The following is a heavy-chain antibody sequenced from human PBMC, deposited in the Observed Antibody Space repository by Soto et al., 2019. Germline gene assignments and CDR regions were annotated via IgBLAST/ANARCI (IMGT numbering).Heavy chain of an antibody. D-gene: IGHD3-10*01. CDR1: GFTFSNVW. CDR3: TTERITMVRGVIIVEYYFDY. V-gene: IGHV3-15*01. Sequence: GGSLRLSCAASGFTFSNVWMSWVRQAPGKGLEWVGRIKSKTDGGTTDYAAPVKGRFTISRDDSKNTLYLQMNSLKTEDTAVYYCTTERITMVRGVIIVEYYFDYWGQGTLVTVSS. CDR2: IKSKTDGGTT. J-gene: IGHJ4*02.